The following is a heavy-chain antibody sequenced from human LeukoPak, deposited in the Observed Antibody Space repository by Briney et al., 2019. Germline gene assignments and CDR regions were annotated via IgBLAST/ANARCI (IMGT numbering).Heavy chain of an antibody. V-gene: IGHV1-69*13. CDR2: IIPIFGTA. CDR1: GGTFSSYA. Sequence: GASVKVSCKASGGTFSSYAISWVRQAPGQGLEWMGGIIPIFGTANYAQKFQGRVTITADESTSTAYMELSSLRSEDTAVYYCARVPYYDFWSGYLDYWGQGTLVTVSS. J-gene: IGHJ4*02. CDR3: ARVPYYDFWSGYLDY. D-gene: IGHD3-3*01.